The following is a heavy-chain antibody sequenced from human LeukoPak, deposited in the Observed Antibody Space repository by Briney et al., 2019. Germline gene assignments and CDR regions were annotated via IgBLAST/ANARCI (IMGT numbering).Heavy chain of an antibody. CDR2: MTTSGNTI. Sequence: PGGSLRLSCVVSGISFSGYILVGVRQAPGKGLEWLSFMTTSGNTIFYAESVKDRFTISRDNAKKSLYLQMNSLRDEDTAVYYCARTGGDTAVTIDFEYWGQGTLVTVSS. CDR3: ARTGGDTAVTIDFEY. J-gene: IGHJ4*02. D-gene: IGHD5-18*01. V-gene: IGHV3-48*02. CDR1: GISFSGYI.